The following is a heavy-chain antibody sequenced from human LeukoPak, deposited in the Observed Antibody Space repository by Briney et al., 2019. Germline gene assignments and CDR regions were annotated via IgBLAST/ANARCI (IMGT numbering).Heavy chain of an antibody. CDR2: IYYSGST. J-gene: IGHJ4*02. V-gene: IGHV4-39*01. CDR3: ARGTYYYDSSGLSY. Sequence: PSETLSLTCTVSGGSISSSSYYWGWIRQPPGKGLEWIGSIYYSGSTYYNPSLKSRVTISVDTSKNQFSLKLSSVTAADTAVYYCARGTYYYDSSGLSYWGQGTLVTVSS. CDR1: GGSISSSSYY. D-gene: IGHD3-22*01.